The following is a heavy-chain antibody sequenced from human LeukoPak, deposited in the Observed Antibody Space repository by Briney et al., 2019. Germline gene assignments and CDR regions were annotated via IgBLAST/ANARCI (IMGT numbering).Heavy chain of an antibody. V-gene: IGHV4-30-4*08. CDR1: GGSISSGDYC. CDR3: ARGRGGSGSYYYFDY. J-gene: IGHJ4*02. D-gene: IGHD3-10*01. Sequence: SQTLSLTCTVSGGSISSGDYCWSWIRPPPGKGLEWVGYIYYSGSTYYNPSLKSRVTISVDTSKNQFSLKLSSVTAADTAVYYCARGRGGSGSYYYFDYWGQGTLVTVSS. CDR2: IYYSGST.